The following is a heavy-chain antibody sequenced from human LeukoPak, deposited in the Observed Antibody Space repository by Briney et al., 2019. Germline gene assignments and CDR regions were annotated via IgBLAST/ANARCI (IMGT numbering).Heavy chain of an antibody. CDR2: IYTSGST. V-gene: IGHV4-4*07. D-gene: IGHD2-15*01. CDR3: ARGFAGGSGRYYLDV. CDR1: GVTISNYY. J-gene: IGHJ6*03. Sequence: SETLPLTCAVSGVTISNYYLSWIRQPAGKGLEWVGRIYTSGSTNYNPSLKSRVTMSVDTSKNQNSLKLSYVTAADTDVYYCARGFAGGSGRYYLDVWGKGTTVTIS.